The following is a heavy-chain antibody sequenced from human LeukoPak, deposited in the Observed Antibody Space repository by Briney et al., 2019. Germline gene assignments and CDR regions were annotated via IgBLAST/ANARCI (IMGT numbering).Heavy chain of an antibody. CDR1: GGSISSGGSY. Sequence: SQTLSLTCTVSGGSISSGGSYWSWLRQHPGKDLEWIGYIYYSGSTYYNPSVKSRVTISIDTSKNQFSLKLTSVTAADTAVYDCARGAGNFDLWGRGTLVTVSS. CDR2: IYYSGST. J-gene: IGHJ2*01. V-gene: IGHV4-31*03. CDR3: ARGAGNFDL. D-gene: IGHD3-10*01.